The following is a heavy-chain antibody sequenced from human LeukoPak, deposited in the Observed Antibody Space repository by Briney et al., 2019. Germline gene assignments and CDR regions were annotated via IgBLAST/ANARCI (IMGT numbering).Heavy chain of an antibody. CDR2: INTGSSTM. D-gene: IGHD3-10*01. V-gene: IGHV3-48*04. CDR3: ARDSMVRGVLSSIY. Sequence: GGSLRLSCAASGFTFSSYSMNWVRQAPGKGLEWVSYINTGSSTMYYADSVKGRFTISRDNAKNSLYLQMNSLRAEDTAVYYCARDSMVRGVLSSIYWGQGTLVTVSS. J-gene: IGHJ4*02. CDR1: GFTFSSYS.